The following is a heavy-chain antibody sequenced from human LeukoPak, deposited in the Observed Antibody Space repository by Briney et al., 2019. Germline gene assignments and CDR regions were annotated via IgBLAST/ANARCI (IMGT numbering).Heavy chain of an antibody. V-gene: IGHV3-11*01. CDR3: VRDNAVATTIY. J-gene: IGHJ4*02. Sequence: PGGSLRLSCAASGFSFSDYYMSWIRQAPGKGLEWLSYISSRDSTVDYADSVKGRFTISRDNAKNLLYLQMNSLRAEDTAMYYCVRDNAVATTIYWGQGTLVTVSS. CDR1: GFSFSDYY. CDR2: ISSRDSTV. D-gene: IGHD2-21*02.